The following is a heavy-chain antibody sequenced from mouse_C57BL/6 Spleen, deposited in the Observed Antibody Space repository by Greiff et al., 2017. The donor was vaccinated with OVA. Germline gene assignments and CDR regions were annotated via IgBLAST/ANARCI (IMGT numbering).Heavy chain of an antibody. CDR1: GFTFSDYG. CDR3: ARPYGSSYGGFAY. D-gene: IGHD1-1*01. Sequence: EVKLVESGGGLVKPGGSLKLSCAASGFTFSDYGMHWVRQAPEKGLEWVAYISSGSSTIYYADTVKGRFTISRDNAKNTLFLQMTSLRSEDTAMYYCARPYGSSYGGFAYWGQGTLVTVSA. J-gene: IGHJ3*01. CDR2: ISSGSSTI. V-gene: IGHV5-17*01.